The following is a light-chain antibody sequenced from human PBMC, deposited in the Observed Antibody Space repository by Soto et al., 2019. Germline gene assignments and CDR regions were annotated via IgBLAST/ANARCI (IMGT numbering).Light chain of an antibody. V-gene: IGLV1-40*01. CDR3: QSYDSSLRGWV. J-gene: IGLJ3*02. Sequence: QSVLTQPPSVSGAPGQRVTISCTGSSSNIGAGYDVHWYHHLPGTAPKLLIYGNTNRPSGISDRFSASKSGSSASLAITGLQAEDEADYYCQSYDSSLRGWVFGGGTKLTVL. CDR2: GNT. CDR1: SSNIGAGYD.